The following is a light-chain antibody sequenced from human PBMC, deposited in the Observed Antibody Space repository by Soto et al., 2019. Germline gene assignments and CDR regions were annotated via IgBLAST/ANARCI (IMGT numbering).Light chain of an antibody. CDR3: QQRSNWPLT. Sequence: EIVLTQSPDTLSLSPGESATLSCRASQSVSRYLAWYQQKPGQTPGLLIYDASNRAAGIPARFSGSGSGTDFTLTISSLEPEDFAVYYCQQRSNWPLTFGGGTKVDIK. V-gene: IGKV3-11*01. J-gene: IGKJ4*01. CDR2: DAS. CDR1: QSVSRY.